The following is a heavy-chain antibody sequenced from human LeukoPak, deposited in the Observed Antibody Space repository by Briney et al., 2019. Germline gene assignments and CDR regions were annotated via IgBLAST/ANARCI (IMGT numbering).Heavy chain of an antibody. D-gene: IGHD3-16*02. V-gene: IGHV3-33*01. CDR2: IWYNGSNK. CDR3: ARESFRVRYLDY. CDR1: GFTFSSYG. Sequence: PGRSLRLSCAASGFTFSSYGMHWVRQAPGKGLEWVAVIWYNGSNKYYADSVKGRFTISRDNSKNTLYLQMNSLRAEDTAVYYCARESFRVRYLDYWGQGTLVTVSS. J-gene: IGHJ4*02.